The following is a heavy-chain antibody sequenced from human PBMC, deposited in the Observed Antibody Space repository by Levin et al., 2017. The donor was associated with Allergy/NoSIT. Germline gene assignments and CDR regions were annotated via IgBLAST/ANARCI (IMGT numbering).Heavy chain of an antibody. J-gene: IGHJ4*02. CDR3: ARSGRYYYDSSGYYRF. Sequence: GGSLRLSCAASGFTFRDYYMSWIRQAPGKGLEWVSYISSNGSIIHYADSVKGRFTISRDNAKNSLDLQMNSLRAEDTAVYYCARSGRYYYDSSGYYRFWGQGTLVTVSS. V-gene: IGHV3-11*01. D-gene: IGHD3-22*01. CDR2: ISSNGSII. CDR1: GFTFRDYY.